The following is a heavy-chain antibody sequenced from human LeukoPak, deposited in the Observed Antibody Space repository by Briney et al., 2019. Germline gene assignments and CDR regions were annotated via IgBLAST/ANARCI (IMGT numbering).Heavy chain of an antibody. J-gene: IGHJ1*01. CDR2: ISSSGSTI. CDR3: ARLDSSGYYDYFQH. Sequence: GGSLRLSCAASGFTFSSYEMNWVGQAPGKGLEWVSYISSSGSTIYYADSVKGRFTISRDNAKNSVYLQMNSLRAEDTAVYYSARLDSSGYYDYFQHWGQGTLVTVSS. D-gene: IGHD3-22*01. CDR1: GFTFSSYE. V-gene: IGHV3-48*03.